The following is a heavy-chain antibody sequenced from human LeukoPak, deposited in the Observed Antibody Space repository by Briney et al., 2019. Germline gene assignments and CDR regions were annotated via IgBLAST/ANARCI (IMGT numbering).Heavy chain of an antibody. J-gene: IGHJ4*02. CDR1: VFTFSSYA. CDR2: ISGSHGRT. V-gene: IGHV3-23*01. CDR3: ATSSDGSYKGVDY. D-gene: IGHD2-15*01. Sequence: PGGCLRLSCAASVFTFSSYAMSWVRQAPGRGLGWVSAISGSHGRTSYAESVKGRFTITRDNSKNTMYLPMNSKRDADTAVYYCATSSDGSYKGVDYWGQGTLVTVSS.